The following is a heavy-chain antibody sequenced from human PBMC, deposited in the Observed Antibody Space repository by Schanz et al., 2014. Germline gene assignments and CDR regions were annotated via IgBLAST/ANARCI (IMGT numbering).Heavy chain of an antibody. Sequence: EVQLVESGGDLVQPGGSLRLSCAASGFSFGTYAMSWVRQAPGKGLLWVSSISGTGGDDTYYADSVKGRFTISRDNSKNTLFLQMNSLRVEESAIYYCAKDISDTSGKDDYWGQGTLVTVSS. J-gene: IGHJ4*02. D-gene: IGHD3-22*01. V-gene: IGHV3-23*04. CDR1: GFSFGTYA. CDR2: ISGTGGDDT. CDR3: AKDISDTSGKDDY.